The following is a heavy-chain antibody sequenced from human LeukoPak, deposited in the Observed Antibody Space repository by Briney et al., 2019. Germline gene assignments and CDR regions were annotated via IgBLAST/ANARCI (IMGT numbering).Heavy chain of an antibody. Sequence: GGSLRLSCAASGFTFSSYSMNWVRQAPGKGLEWVLSISSSSGYIYYADSVKGRFTISRDNAKNSLYLQMNSLRAEDTAVYYCARGVGSGRDCVDYWGQGTLVTVSS. CDR3: ARGVGSGRDCVDY. J-gene: IGHJ4*02. V-gene: IGHV3-21*01. CDR1: GFTFSSYS. CDR2: ISSSSGYI. D-gene: IGHD2-15*01.